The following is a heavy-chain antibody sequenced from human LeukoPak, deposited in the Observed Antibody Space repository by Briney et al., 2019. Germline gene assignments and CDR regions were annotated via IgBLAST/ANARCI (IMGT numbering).Heavy chain of an antibody. Sequence: SETLSLTCAVYGGSFSGYYWSWIRQPPRKGLEWIGEINHSGSTNYNPSLKSRVTISVDTSKNQFSLKLSSVTAADTAVYYCARGGLTFGGDWGQGTLVTVSS. CDR2: INHSGST. V-gene: IGHV4-34*01. D-gene: IGHD3-10*01. J-gene: IGHJ4*02. CDR1: GGSFSGYY. CDR3: ARGGLTFGGD.